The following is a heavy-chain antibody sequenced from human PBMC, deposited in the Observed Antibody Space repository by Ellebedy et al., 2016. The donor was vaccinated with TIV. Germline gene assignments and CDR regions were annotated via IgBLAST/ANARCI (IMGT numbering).Heavy chain of an antibody. D-gene: IGHD3-10*02. Sequence: AASVKVSCKASGYTFDIYGVNWVRQAPGQGLEWMGWISPYSGNTDYAQKFQGRATMTADSSTTTAYTELSSLRSDDAAVYYWAKALSAYDYYVLDFWGQGTLLTVSS. V-gene: IGHV1-18*04. J-gene: IGHJ4*02. CDR1: GYTFDIYG. CDR3: AKALSAYDYYVLDF. CDR2: ISPYSGNT.